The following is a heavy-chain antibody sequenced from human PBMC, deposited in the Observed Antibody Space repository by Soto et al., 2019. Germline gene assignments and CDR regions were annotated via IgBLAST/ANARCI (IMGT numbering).Heavy chain of an antibody. CDR2: IYYSGTTT. Sequence: SETLSLTCAVSGGSISSGGYSWSWIRQPPGKGLEWMGYIYYSGTTTNYNPSLKSRVTLSVDTSKNQFSLKLSSVTTADTAVYYCARLGGSYAVPHFDYWGQGTLVTVSS. CDR1: GGSISSGGYS. J-gene: IGHJ4*02. CDR3: ARLGGSYAVPHFDY. D-gene: IGHD1-26*01. V-gene: IGHV4-61*08.